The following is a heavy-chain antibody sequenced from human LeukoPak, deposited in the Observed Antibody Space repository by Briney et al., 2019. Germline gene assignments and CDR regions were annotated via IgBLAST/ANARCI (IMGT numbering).Heavy chain of an antibody. V-gene: IGHV1-24*01. CDR3: ATGSGYYYYVY. CDR1: RYTLTELS. J-gene: IGHJ4*02. D-gene: IGHD3-22*01. CDR2: FDPEDGET. Sequence: ASVKVSCKVSRYTLTELSMHWVRQAPGQGLEWRGGFDPEDGETIYAQKFQGRVTMTEDTSTDTAYMELSSLRSEDTAVYYCATGSGYYYYVYWGQGTLVTVSS.